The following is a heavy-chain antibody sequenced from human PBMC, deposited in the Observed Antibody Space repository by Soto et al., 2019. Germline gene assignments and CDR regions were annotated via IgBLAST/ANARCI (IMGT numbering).Heavy chain of an antibody. V-gene: IGHV4-31*03. J-gene: IGHJ6*03. D-gene: IGHD3-10*01. CDR3: AIGITMVRGPRVYYYYYMDV. Sequence: SETLSLTCTVSGGSISSGGYYWSWIRQHPEKGLDWIGYIYYSGSTYYNPSLKSRVTISVDTSKNQFSLKLSSVTAADTAVYYCAIGITMVRGPRVYYYYYMDVWGKGTTVTVSS. CDR1: GGSISSGGYY. CDR2: IYYSGST.